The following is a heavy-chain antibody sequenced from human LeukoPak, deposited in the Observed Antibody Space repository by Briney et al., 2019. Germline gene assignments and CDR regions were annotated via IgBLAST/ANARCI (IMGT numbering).Heavy chain of an antibody. CDR1: GFTFSNAW. CDR2: IKSKTDGGTT. V-gene: IGHV3-15*01. CDR3: TTSYYSGSGSYYNG. J-gene: IGHJ4*02. Sequence: GGSLRLSCAASGFTFSNAWMSWVRQAPGKGLEWVGRIKSKTDGGTTDYAAPVKGRFTISRDDSKNTLYLQMNSLKTEDTAVYYCTTSYYSGSGSYYNGWGQGTLVTVSS. D-gene: IGHD3-10*01.